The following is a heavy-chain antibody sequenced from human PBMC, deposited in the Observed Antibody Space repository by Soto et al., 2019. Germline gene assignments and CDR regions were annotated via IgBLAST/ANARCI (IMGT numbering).Heavy chain of an antibody. CDR2: IYYSGTT. V-gene: IGHV4-59*08. CDR3: ARLGGYYQAFYS. CDR1: GGSINPYY. Sequence: SETLSLTCTVSGGSINPYYWGWIRQPPGKGLEWIGNIYYSGTTNYHPSLKSRVTISLDTSKNQFSLKLSSVTAADTAVYYCARLGGYYQAFYSWGQGTLVTVSS. J-gene: IGHJ4*02. D-gene: IGHD3-22*01.